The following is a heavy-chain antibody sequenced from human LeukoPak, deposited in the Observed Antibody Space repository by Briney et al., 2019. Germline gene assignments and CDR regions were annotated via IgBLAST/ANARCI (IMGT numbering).Heavy chain of an antibody. CDR1: GGSFSGYY. Sequence: SETLSLTCAVYGGSFSGYYWSWIRQPPGKGLEWIGEINHSGSTNYNPFLKSRVTISVDTSKNQFSLKLSSVTAADTAVYYCARGGLSRWLVTSRHFDLWGRGTLVTVSS. CDR2: INHSGST. J-gene: IGHJ2*01. D-gene: IGHD6-19*01. V-gene: IGHV4-34*01. CDR3: ARGGLSRWLVTSRHFDL.